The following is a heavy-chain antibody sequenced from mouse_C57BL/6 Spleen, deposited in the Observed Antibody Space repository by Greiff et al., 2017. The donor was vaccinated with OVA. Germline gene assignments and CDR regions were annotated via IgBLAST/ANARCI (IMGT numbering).Heavy chain of an antibody. CDR2: IYPGSGTT. CDR1: GYTFTDYY. CDR3: ARSITTVVDYYAMDY. J-gene: IGHJ4*01. V-gene: IGHV1-84*01. D-gene: IGHD1-1*01. Sequence: QVQLKESGPELVKPGASVKISCKASGYTFTDYYINWVKQRPGQGLEWIGWIYPGSGTTKYNEKFKGKATLTVDTSSSTAYMQLSSLTSEDSAVYFCARSITTVVDYYAMDYWGQGTSVTVSS.